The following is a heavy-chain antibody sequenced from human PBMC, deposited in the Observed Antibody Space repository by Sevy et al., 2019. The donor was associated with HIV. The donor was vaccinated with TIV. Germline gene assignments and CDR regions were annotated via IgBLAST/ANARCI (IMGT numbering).Heavy chain of an antibody. CDR2: ISGSGGST. V-gene: IGHV3-23*01. J-gene: IGHJ4*02. CDR3: AKRQILTDSSGYYYYFDY. D-gene: IGHD3-22*01. CDR1: GFTFSSYA. Sequence: GGSLRLSCAASGFTFSSYAMSWVRQAPGKGLEWVSAISGSGGSTYYADSVKGRFTISRENSKNTLYLQMNSLRAEDTAVYYCAKRQILTDSSGYYYYFDYWGQGTLVTVSS.